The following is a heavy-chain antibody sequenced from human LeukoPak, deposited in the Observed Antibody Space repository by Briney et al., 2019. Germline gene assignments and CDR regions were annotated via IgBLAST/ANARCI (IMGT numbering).Heavy chain of an antibody. Sequence: GESLRLSCAASAFTISSYAMSWVRQAEGKGLDWVSAISGYGGRTYYADSVKGRFTISRDNSKNTLYLQMNSLRAEDTALYYCAKVAEMDTILGKFDNWGQGTLVTVSS. J-gene: IGHJ5*02. V-gene: IGHV3-23*01. CDR3: AKVAEMDTILGKFDN. CDR1: AFTISSYA. CDR2: ISGYGGRT. D-gene: IGHD5-24*01.